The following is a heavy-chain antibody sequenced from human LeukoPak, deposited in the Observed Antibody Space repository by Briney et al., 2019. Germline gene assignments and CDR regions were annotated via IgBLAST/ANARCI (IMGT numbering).Heavy chain of an antibody. CDR1: GFTFSRYW. Sequence: PGGSLRLSCAASGFTFSRYWMSWIRQAPGKGLEWVANIKQDGSEKYYVDSVKGRFTISRDNAKNSLYLQMNSLRAGDTAVYYCSLGDYFDYWGQGTLVTVSS. D-gene: IGHD3-16*01. V-gene: IGHV3-7*01. CDR2: IKQDGSEK. CDR3: SLGDYFDY. J-gene: IGHJ4*02.